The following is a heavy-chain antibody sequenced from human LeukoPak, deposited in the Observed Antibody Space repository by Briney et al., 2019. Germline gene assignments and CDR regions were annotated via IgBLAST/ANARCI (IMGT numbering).Heavy chain of an antibody. D-gene: IGHD2-21*01. CDR3: AGGHRNGWYFDL. V-gene: IGHV3-20*04. J-gene: IGHJ2*01. CDR2: INWNGGST. CDR1: GFTFDEHG. Sequence: GGSLRLSCAGSGFTFDEHGMSWVGQARGKGVEWVSGINWNGGSTDYGDCVKGRFTISRENAKRSLCLEMKSLREEDTALYYCAGGHRNGWYFDLWGRGTLVTVSS.